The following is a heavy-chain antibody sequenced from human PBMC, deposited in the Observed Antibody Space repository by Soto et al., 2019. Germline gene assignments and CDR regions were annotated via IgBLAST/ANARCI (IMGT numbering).Heavy chain of an antibody. CDR1: GFSFSSFA. D-gene: IGHD2-8*01. J-gene: IGHJ6*02. V-gene: IGHV3-23*01. CDR2: NSGSADST. CDR3: AKTRGAMIYAISVYGMDV. Sequence: VQLLESGGGFIHPGGSLRLSCAASGFSFSSFAMNWVRQAPGKGLEWVSINSGSADSTFYADSVKGRFTISIDNSKSTLYLQINSLRAEDTAVYYCAKTRGAMIYAISVYGMDVWGQGTTVTVSS.